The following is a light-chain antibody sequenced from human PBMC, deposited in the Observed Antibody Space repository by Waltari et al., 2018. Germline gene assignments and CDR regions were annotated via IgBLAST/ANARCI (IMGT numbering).Light chain of an antibody. J-gene: IGKJ1*01. Sequence: DIKMTQSPSTLSASVGDRVTIICRASQSISTWLAWYQQKPGKAPKLLIYKASSVESGVPSRFSGSGSGTEFTVTISNLQPDDFGTYYCQQYNSYSETFGQGTKVEIK. CDR2: KAS. V-gene: IGKV1-5*03. CDR3: QQYNSYSET. CDR1: QSISTW.